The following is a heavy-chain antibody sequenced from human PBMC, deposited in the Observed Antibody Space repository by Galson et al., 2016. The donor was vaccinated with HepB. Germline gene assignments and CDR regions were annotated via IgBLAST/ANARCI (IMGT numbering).Heavy chain of an antibody. J-gene: IGHJ4*02. D-gene: IGHD6-13*01. CDR2: ISVNSGNT. Sequence: SVKVSCKASGYTFPSKGISWVRQAPGQGLEWMGWISVNSGNTNYVQKLQGRVTMTTDTSTSTAYMELRSLTSDDTAVYFCARERAATGYLDYWGQGTLVTVSS. CDR3: ARERAATGYLDY. CDR1: GYTFPSKG. V-gene: IGHV1-18*01.